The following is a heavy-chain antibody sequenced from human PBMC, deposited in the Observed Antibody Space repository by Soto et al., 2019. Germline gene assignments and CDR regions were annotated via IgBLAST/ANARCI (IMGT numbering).Heavy chain of an antibody. CDR2: XXPMFGKA. CDR1: GGTFSSXA. CDR3: ARDPRGRPPNTPYYYYGMDV. Sequence: QVQLVQSGAEVKKPGSSVKVSCXXSGGTFSSXAIXWXXXAPGQGLEWMGGXXPMFGKANYAQKFQGRVTITADESTSTAYIELSSLRSEDTAVYYCARDPRGRPPNTPYYYYGMDVWGQGTTVTVSS. D-gene: IGHD2-2*02. J-gene: IGHJ6*02. V-gene: IGHV1-69*01.